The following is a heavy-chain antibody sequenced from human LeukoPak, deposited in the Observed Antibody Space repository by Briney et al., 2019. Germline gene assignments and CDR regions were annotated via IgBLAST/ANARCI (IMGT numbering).Heavy chain of an antibody. V-gene: IGHV1-46*03. D-gene: IGHD5/OR15-5a*01. Sequence: ASVKVSRKASGYIFTRYYLHWVRQAPGQGLEWMGIINPSGSSTSYVQKFQGRVVMIRDTSTSTVYMEMISLGSAATAVYYCARAGLSKGGFDYWGQGTLVTISS. CDR1: GYIFTRYY. CDR2: INPSGSST. J-gene: IGHJ4*02. CDR3: ARAGLSKGGFDY.